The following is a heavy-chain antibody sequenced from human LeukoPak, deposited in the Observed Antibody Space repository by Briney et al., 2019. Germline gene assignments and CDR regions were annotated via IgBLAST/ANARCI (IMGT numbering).Heavy chain of an antibody. CDR2: ISGGGFST. CDR3: AKVAGYFDY. V-gene: IGHV3-23*01. J-gene: IGHJ4*02. D-gene: IGHD6-13*01. Sequence: PGGSLRLSCAASGFTFRAYAMNWVRQAPGKGLEWVSVISGGGFSTYYADSVRGRVTISRDNSKNTLYLQMNSLRAEDTAVYYCAKVAGYFDYWGQGTLVTVSS. CDR1: GFTFRAYA.